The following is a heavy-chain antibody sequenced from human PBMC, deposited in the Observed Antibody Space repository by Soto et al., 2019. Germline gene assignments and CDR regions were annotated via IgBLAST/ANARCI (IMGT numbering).Heavy chain of an antibody. J-gene: IGHJ6*02. D-gene: IGHD5-18*01. CDR2: IIPISATT. CDR1: GGTFSSYA. V-gene: IGHV1-69*01. CDR3: ARDPGYSYGHPPHRGMDV. Sequence: QVQLVQSGAEVKKPGSSVKVSCKISGGTFSSYAINWVRQAPGQGLEWMGGIIPISATTNYAQKFQGRATITADESPFTSYMELRSLISEDTALYYCARDPGYSYGHPPHRGMDVWGQGTTVTVSS.